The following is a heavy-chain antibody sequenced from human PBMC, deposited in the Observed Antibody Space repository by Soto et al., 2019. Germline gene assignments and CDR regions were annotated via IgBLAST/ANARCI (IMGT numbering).Heavy chain of an antibody. CDR3: ARHFLLRGGPRPDY. CDR1: GYIFTTYW. V-gene: IGHV5-51*01. D-gene: IGHD3-10*01. CDR2: IDPRDSET. Sequence: EVQLVQSAAEVKKPGDSLKISCKTSGYIFTTYWIGWVRQMPGNGLEWMGLIDPRDSETTYNPSFQGHVTISADKSLRTASLQWSSLKATDTAVYYCARHFLLRGGPRPDYWGQGTLVTVSS. J-gene: IGHJ4*02.